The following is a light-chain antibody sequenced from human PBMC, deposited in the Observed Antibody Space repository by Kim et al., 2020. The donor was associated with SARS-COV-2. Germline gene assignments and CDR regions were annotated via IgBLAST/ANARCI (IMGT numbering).Light chain of an antibody. J-gene: IGKJ1*01. CDR1: QTIGHW. V-gene: IGKV1-5*03. CDR3: PQYESYPWN. CDR2: EAS. Sequence: GDRVTITCRASQTIGHWLAWYQQKPGKAPKLLIYEASILQTGVPSRFSGTGSGTELTLTISGLQPDDFATYYCPQYESYPWNFGQGTKVDI.